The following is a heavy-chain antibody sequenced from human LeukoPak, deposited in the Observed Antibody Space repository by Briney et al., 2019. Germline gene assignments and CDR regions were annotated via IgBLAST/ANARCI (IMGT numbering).Heavy chain of an antibody. CDR1: GGSFSGYY. CDR3: ARQTGSGLFTLP. V-gene: IGHV4-34*01. Sequence: PSETLSLTCAVYGGSFSGYYWSWIRQPPGKGLEWIGSIYYSGNTYYNASLKSRVTISIDTSKNQFSLKLTSVTAADTAVYYCARQTGSGLFTLPGGQGTLVTVSS. D-gene: IGHD3/OR15-3a*01. CDR2: IYYSGNT. J-gene: IGHJ4*02.